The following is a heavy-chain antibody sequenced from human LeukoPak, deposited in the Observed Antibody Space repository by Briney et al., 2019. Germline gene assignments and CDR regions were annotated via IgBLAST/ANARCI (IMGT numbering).Heavy chain of an antibody. Sequence: GGSLRLSCAASGFTFSDYWMTWVRQPPGKGPEWVDNIKQDGSEKSYSDSVRSRFIISRDNAKNSLFLQMNSLRVEDTAVYYCARRAGSSSRRSPIDYWGQGTLVTVSS. CDR2: IKQDGSEK. CDR3: ARRAGSSSRRSPIDY. CDR1: GFTFSDYW. V-gene: IGHV3-7*01. J-gene: IGHJ4*02. D-gene: IGHD6-6*01.